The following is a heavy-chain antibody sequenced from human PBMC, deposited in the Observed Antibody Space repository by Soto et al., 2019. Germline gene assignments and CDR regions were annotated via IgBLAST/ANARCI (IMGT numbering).Heavy chain of an antibody. V-gene: IGHV4-59*01. CDR3: ARDQGGEFLKGSGMDV. CDR2: IYYSGET. J-gene: IGHJ6*02. Sequence: QVQLQESGPGLVKPSETLSLTCTVSGDSISRYYWSWIRLSPGKGLEWIGYIYYSGETNYNPSVKSRVTISVDRTKNQFSLKQRSVNAADTAGYYCARDQGGEFLKGSGMDVWGQGTTVTVSS. D-gene: IGHD3-10*01. CDR1: GDSISRYY.